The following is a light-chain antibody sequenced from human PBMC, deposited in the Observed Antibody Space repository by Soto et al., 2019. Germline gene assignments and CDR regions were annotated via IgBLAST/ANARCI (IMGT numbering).Light chain of an antibody. CDR1: QSLVDTGGYTY. Sequence: DVVMTQSPLSLPDTLGQPASISCRSSQSLVDTGGYTYLNWFQQRPGQSPRRLIYKVSNRDSGVPDRFSGSGSGTDFTLKISRVEAEDVGVYYCMQGTHWPPYTFGQGTKLEIK. V-gene: IGKV2-30*01. J-gene: IGKJ2*01. CDR3: MQGTHWPPYT. CDR2: KVS.